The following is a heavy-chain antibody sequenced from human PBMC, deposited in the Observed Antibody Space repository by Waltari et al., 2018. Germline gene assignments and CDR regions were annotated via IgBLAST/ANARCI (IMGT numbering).Heavy chain of an antibody. J-gene: IGHJ6*02. V-gene: IGHV4-61*09. CDR2: IYTSGST. Sequence: QVQLQESGPGLVKPSQTLSLTCTVSGGSISSGSYSWSWIRQPAGKGLEWIGYIYTSGSTNYNPSLKSRVTISVDTSKNQFSLKLSSVTAADTAVYYCARDRRRGMDVWGQGTTVTVSS. CDR1: GGSISSGSYS. CDR3: ARDRRRGMDV.